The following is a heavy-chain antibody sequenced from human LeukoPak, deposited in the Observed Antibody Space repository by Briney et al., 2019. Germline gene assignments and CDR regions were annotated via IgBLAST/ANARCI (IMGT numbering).Heavy chain of an antibody. CDR3: ARVLWFGELLNVFDY. CDR2: INPNSGGT. Sequence: ASVKVSCKASGYTFTGYYMHWVRQAPGQGLEWMGWINPNSGGTNYAQKFQGRVTMTRDTSISTAYMELSRLRSDDTAVYYCARVLWFGELLNVFDYWGQGTLVTVSS. J-gene: IGHJ4*02. D-gene: IGHD3-10*01. CDR1: GYTFTGYY. V-gene: IGHV1-2*02.